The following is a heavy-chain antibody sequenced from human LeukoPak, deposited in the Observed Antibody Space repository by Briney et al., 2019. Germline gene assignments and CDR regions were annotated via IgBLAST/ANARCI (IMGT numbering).Heavy chain of an antibody. D-gene: IGHD6-19*01. CDR3: ARGGYSSGWSFDY. CDR1: GYPFTSYY. Sequence: ASVKVSCKQSGYPFTSYYLPGVRQAPGQGLGWLGLINPSGGSTSYAQKFQGRVTMTRDTSTSTVYMELSSLRSEDTAVYYCARGGYSSGWSFDYWGQGTLVTVSS. CDR2: INPSGGST. V-gene: IGHV1-46*01. J-gene: IGHJ4*02.